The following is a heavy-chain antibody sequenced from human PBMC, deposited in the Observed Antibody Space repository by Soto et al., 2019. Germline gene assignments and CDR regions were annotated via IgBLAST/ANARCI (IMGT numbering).Heavy chain of an antibody. CDR2: IIPIFGTA. CDR3: ATLGGTAMVKIDY. D-gene: IGHD5-18*01. V-gene: IGHV1-69*06. CDR1: GVTFSSYA. Sequence: QVQLVQSGAEVKKPGSSVKVSCKASGVTFSSYAISWVRQAPGHGLEWMGGIIPIFGTANYAQKFQGRVTITADKSTSTAYMWLSSLRSEDTSVYYCATLGGTAMVKIDYWGQGTLVTVSS. J-gene: IGHJ4*02.